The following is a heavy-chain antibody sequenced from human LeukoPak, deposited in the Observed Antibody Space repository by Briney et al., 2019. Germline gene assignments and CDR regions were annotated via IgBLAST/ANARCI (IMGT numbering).Heavy chain of an antibody. J-gene: IGHJ4*02. CDR2: IGISSGNT. V-gene: IGHV3-48*04. CDR1: GFTFSDYS. D-gene: IGHD1-1*01. Sequence: GGSLSLSCAASGFTFSDYSMNWVRQAPGEGLEWISYIGISSGNTKYADSVKGRFTISGDNAKNSLYLQMNSLRVEDTAVYYCARDHNYAFDNWGQGTLVTVSS. CDR3: ARDHNYAFDN.